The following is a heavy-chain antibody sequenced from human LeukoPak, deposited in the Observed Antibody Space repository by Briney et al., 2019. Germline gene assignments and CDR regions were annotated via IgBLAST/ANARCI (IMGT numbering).Heavy chain of an antibody. J-gene: IGHJ4*02. CDR3: AREGYYYGSGSSYFDY. D-gene: IGHD3-10*01. CDR1: GFTFSSYS. Sequence: PGGSLRLSCAASGFTFSSYSMNWVRQAPGKGLEWVSSIISSSSYIYYADSVKGRFTISRDNAKNSLYLQMNSLRAEDTAVYYCAREGYYYGSGSSYFDYWGQGTLVTVSS. CDR2: IISSSSYI. V-gene: IGHV3-21*01.